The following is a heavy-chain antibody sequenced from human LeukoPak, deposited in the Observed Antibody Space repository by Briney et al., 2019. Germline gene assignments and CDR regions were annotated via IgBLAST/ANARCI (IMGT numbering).Heavy chain of an antibody. V-gene: IGHV1-69*13. D-gene: IGHD4-17*01. Sequence: GASVKVSCKASGGTXXSXXISWVRQAPGQGLEXXXGXIXIXXXXXXXXXXXXXVXIAXXESTSTAYXELSSLRSEDTAVYYCARDQTVTTLSEFVYWGQGTLVTVSS. CDR2: XIXIXXXX. CDR3: ARDQTVTTLSEFVY. J-gene: IGHJ4*02. CDR1: GGTXXSXX.